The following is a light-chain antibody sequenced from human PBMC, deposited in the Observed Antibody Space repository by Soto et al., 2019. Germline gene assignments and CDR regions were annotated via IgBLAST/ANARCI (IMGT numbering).Light chain of an antibody. CDR3: QQYNHYWT. CDR1: QSISSY. V-gene: IGKV1-39*01. J-gene: IGKJ1*01. CDR2: AAS. Sequence: DIQMTQSPSSLSASVGDRVTITCRASQSISSYLNWYQQKPGKAPKLLIYAASSLQSGVPSRFSGSGSGTEFSLTISSLQPDDFATYYYQQYNHYWTFGQGTKVDIK.